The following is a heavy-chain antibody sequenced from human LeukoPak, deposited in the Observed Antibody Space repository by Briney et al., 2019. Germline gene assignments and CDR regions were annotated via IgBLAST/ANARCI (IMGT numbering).Heavy chain of an antibody. D-gene: IGHD6-13*01. CDR2: INTDGSST. Sequence: GGSLRLSCAASGFTFSNYWMHWVRQAPGKGLVWVSHINTDGSSTNYADSVMGRFTISKDNAKNTLYLQMNSLRAEDTAVYYCAYSSLYYFDFWGQGTLVTVSS. CDR1: GFTFSNYW. V-gene: IGHV3-74*01. J-gene: IGHJ4*02. CDR3: AYSSLYYFDF.